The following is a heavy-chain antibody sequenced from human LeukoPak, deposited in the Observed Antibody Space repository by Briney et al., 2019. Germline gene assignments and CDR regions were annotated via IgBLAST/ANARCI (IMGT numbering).Heavy chain of an antibody. CDR3: TTLSNTDKDDY. V-gene: IGHV3-48*01. D-gene: IGHD1/OR15-1a*01. J-gene: IGHJ4*02. CDR2: ISTSSTTI. CDR1: GFTFNKYS. Sequence: GGSLRLSCAASGFTFNKYSMNWVRQAPGKGLEWVSYISTSSTTIYYADSVKGRFTISRDNAKNSLYLQMNSLRAEDTAVYYCTTLSNTDKDDYWGQGTLVTVSS.